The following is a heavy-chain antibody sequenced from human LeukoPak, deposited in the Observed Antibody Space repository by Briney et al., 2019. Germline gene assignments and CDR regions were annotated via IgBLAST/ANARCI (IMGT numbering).Heavy chain of an antibody. CDR2: ISTSTSYI. Sequence: GGSLRLSCAASGFTFSSYSMNWVRQAPGKGLEWGAFISTSTSYIHNADSVKGRFTISRDTAENSLYLQMNSLRAEATAVYYCARAVIAAARIYYYMDVWGKGTTVTVSS. V-gene: IGHV3-21*01. D-gene: IGHD6-13*01. CDR1: GFTFSSYS. CDR3: ARAVIAAARIYYYMDV. J-gene: IGHJ6*03.